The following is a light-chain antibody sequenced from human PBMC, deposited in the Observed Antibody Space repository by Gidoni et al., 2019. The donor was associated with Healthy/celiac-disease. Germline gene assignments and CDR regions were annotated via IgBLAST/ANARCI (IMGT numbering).Light chain of an antibody. V-gene: IGKV3-15*01. J-gene: IGKJ3*01. Sequence: EIVMTQSPATLSVSPGERATLSCRASQSVSSNLAWYQQKPGQAPRLLIYGASTRATGIPARFSGSGSGTEFTLTISSLQSEDFVGYYCQQYNNWPPPFTFGPGTKVDIK. CDR3: QQYNNWPPPFT. CDR2: GAS. CDR1: QSVSSN.